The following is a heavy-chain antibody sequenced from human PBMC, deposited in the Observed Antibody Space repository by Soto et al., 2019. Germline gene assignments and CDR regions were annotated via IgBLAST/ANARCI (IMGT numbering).Heavy chain of an antibody. J-gene: IGHJ4*02. V-gene: IGHV3-23*01. CDR2: ISGSGGST. CDR3: ASPVAPNYDYIWGSYPTGHYFDY. Sequence: GGSLRLSCAASGFTFSSYAMSWVRQAPGKGLEWVSAISGSGGSTYYADSVKGRFTISRDNSKNTLYLQMNSLRAEDTAVYYCASPVAPNYDYIWGSYPTGHYFDYWGQGTLVTVSS. D-gene: IGHD3-16*02. CDR1: GFTFSSYA.